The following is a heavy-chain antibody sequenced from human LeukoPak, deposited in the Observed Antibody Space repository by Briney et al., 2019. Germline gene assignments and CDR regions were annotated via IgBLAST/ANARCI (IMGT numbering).Heavy chain of an antibody. CDR2: INGDGSLT. J-gene: IGHJ4*02. Sequence: GGSLRLSCEASGFAFSSHWMYWVRQAPGKGLVWVSNINGDGSLTGCADSVKGRFTTSRDNAKNTLFLYMNSLRAEDTAVYYCARDEVGAPPIDYWGQGALVTVSS. D-gene: IGHD1-26*01. V-gene: IGHV3-74*01. CDR1: GFAFSSHW. CDR3: ARDEVGAPPIDY.